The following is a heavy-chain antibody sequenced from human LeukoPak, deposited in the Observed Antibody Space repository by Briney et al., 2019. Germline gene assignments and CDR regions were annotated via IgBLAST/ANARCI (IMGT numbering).Heavy chain of an antibody. D-gene: IGHD3-10*01. Sequence: GGSLRLSCAASGFTVSTNCMTWVRQAPGKGLEWVAVISSDGSNKYYADSVKGRFTISRDNSKNTLSLQMNSLRTEDTAVFYCAKGSGGSGSFYNHFDCWGQGTLVTVSS. V-gene: IGHV3-30*18. CDR3: AKGSGGSGSFYNHFDC. CDR2: ISSDGSNK. J-gene: IGHJ4*02. CDR1: GFTVSTNC.